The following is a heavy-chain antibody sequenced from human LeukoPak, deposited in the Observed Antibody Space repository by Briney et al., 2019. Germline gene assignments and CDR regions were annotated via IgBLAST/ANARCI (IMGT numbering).Heavy chain of an antibody. CDR1: GFTFSTNA. D-gene: IGHD1-1*01. CDR3: VKAQLGGTLDY. Sequence: GGSLRLSCSASGFTFSTNAMHWVRQAPGKGLEYASAVNGNGDDTYYADSVKGRFTISRDNSKNTLYLQMRSLRAEDTAVYYCVKAQLGGTLDYWGQGTLVTVSS. CDR2: VNGNGDDT. V-gene: IGHV3-64D*09. J-gene: IGHJ4*02.